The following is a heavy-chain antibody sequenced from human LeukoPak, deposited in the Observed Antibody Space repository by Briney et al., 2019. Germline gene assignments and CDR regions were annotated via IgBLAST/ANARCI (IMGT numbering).Heavy chain of an antibody. D-gene: IGHD3-9*01. CDR3: ARDPVLRYFDWLSTNWFDP. J-gene: IGHJ5*02. CDR2: ISAYNGNT. CDR1: GYTFTSYG. V-gene: IGHV1-18*04. Sequence: ASVKVSCKASGYTFTSYGISWVRQAPGQGLEWMGWISAYNGNTNYAQKLQDRVTMTTDTSTSTAYMELRSLRSDDTAVYYCARDPVLRYFDWLSTNWFDPWGQGTLVTVSS.